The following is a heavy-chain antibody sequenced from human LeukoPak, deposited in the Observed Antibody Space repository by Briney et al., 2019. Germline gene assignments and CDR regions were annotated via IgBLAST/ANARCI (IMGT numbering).Heavy chain of an antibody. CDR1: GFTFSSYG. CDR2: IWYDGSNK. CDR3: ARAYYDSSGYYSNWFDP. D-gene: IGHD3-22*01. J-gene: IGHJ5*02. Sequence: PGRSLRLSCAASGFTFSSYGMHWVRQAPGKGLEWVAVIWYDGSNKYYADSAKGRFTVSRDNSKNTLYLQMNSLRAEDTAVYYCARAYYDSSGYYSNWFDPWGQGTLVTVSS. V-gene: IGHV3-33*01.